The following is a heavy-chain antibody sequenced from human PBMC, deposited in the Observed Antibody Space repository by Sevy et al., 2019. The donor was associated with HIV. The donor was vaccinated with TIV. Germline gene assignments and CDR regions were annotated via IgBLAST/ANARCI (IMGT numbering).Heavy chain of an antibody. CDR1: GGSFSGYY. CDR2: INHSGST. D-gene: IGHD6-6*01. J-gene: IGHJ4*02. Sequence: GSLRLSCAVYGGSFSGYYWSWIRQPPGKGLEWIGEINHSGSTNYNPSLKSRVTISVDTSKNQFSLKLSSVTAADTAVYYCARASGIAARLLFDYWGQGTLVTVSS. V-gene: IGHV4-34*01. CDR3: ARASGIAARLLFDY.